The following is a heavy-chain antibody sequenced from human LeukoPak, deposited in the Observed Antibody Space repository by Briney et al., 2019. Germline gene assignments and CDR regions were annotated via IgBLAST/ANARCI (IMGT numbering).Heavy chain of an antibody. CDR1: GFTFSSYS. Sequence: PGGSLRLSCAASGFTFSSYSMNWVRQAPGKGLEWVSYISSSSSTIYYADSVKGRFTISRDNAKNSLYLQMNSLRAEDTAVYYCARAAAGGDFDYWGQGTLVTVSS. D-gene: IGHD6-25*01. CDR2: ISSSSSTI. V-gene: IGHV3-48*04. CDR3: ARAAAGGDFDY. J-gene: IGHJ4*02.